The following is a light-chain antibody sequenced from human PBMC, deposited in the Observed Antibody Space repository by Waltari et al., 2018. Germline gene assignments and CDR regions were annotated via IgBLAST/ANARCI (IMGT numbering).Light chain of an antibody. CDR2: KAS. Sequence: DIQMTQSPSTLSASVGDRVTITCRASQSISSWLAWYQQKPGKAPKLLIYKASSLESGVPSSVSGSGSGTEFTLTISSLQPDDFATYYCQQYPRTFGQGTKVEIK. CDR3: QQYPRT. CDR1: QSISSW. V-gene: IGKV1-5*03. J-gene: IGKJ1*01.